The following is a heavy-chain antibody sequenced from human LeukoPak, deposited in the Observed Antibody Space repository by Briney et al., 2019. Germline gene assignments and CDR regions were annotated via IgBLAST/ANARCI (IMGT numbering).Heavy chain of an antibody. CDR1: GGTFSSYA. D-gene: IGHD6-19*01. V-gene: IGHV1-69*13. CDR2: IIPIFGTA. Sequence: ASVKVSCKASGGTFSSYAISWVRQAPGQGLEWMGGIIPIFGTANYAQKFQGRVTITADESTSTAYMELSSLRSEDTAVYYCATGSPYSSGRDYWGQGTLVTVSS. J-gene: IGHJ4*02. CDR3: ATGSPYSSGRDY.